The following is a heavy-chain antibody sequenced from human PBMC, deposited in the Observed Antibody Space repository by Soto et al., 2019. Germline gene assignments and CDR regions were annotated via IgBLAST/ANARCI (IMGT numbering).Heavy chain of an antibody. CDR3: ARLYQMTMRVVIFDS. CDR1: GDSISNGASY. D-gene: IGHD3-3*01. CDR2: IHSSGTS. V-gene: IGHV4-30-4*01. J-gene: IGHJ4*02. Sequence: QVQLQESGPGLLKPSQTLSLTCSVSGDSISNGASYWSWIRQSPGMGLEWIGSIHSSGTSYSNPSIRSPLTMSLHTSKNQSPSHQPSLTARSTSVYYCARLYQMTMRVVIFDSWGQGTLVTVSS.